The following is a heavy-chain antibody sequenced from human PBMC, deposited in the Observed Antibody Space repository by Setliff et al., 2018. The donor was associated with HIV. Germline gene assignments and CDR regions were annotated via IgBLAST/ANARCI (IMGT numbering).Heavy chain of an antibody. V-gene: IGHV4-39*01. CDR1: GGSISSTAYY. CDR3: ARHFDSSGDLGDAFDI. D-gene: IGHD3-22*01. J-gene: IGHJ3*02. CDR2: IYDSGTTHFSSGNT. Sequence: SETLSLTCTVSGGSISSTAYYWGWIRQPPGKGLEWIGTIYDSGTTHFSSGNTYYNPTLKSRVTMSGDTSKNQFSLRLSSVTAADTAVYYCARHFDSSGDLGDAFDIWGQGTMVTVSS.